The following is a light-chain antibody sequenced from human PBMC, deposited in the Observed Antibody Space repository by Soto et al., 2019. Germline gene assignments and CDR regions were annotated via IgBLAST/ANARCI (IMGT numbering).Light chain of an antibody. CDR1: QSVSSNY. CDR3: QHYGRSPPSWT. V-gene: IGKV3-20*01. J-gene: IGKJ1*01. Sequence: ETVLTQSPGILSLSPGERATLSCRASQSVSSNYLAWYQQKPGQAPRLLIYGASSRATGIPDRFSGSGSGTDFTLTISRLEPEDFAVYYCQHYGRSPPSWTFGQGTEVEIK. CDR2: GAS.